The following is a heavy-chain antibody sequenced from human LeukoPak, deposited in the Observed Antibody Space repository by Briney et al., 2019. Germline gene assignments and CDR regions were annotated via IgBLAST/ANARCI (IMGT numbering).Heavy chain of an antibody. J-gene: IGHJ6*02. CDR3: ARSPADTEVRGVIRSYGMDV. CDR2: INPSGGST. CDR1: GYTFTSYY. V-gene: IGHV1-46*01. Sequence: GASVNVSCKASGYTFTSYYMHWVRQAPGQGLEWMGIINPSGGSTSYAQKFQGRVTMTRDTSTSTVYMELSSLRSEDTAVYYCARSPADTEVRGVIRSYGMDVWGQGTTVTVSS. D-gene: IGHD3-10*01.